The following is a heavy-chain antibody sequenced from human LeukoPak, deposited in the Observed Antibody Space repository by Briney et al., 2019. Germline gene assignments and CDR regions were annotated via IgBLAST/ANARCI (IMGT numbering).Heavy chain of an antibody. CDR3: ASRDSSMARSH. D-gene: IGHD3-10*01. CDR1: GFIISDYW. V-gene: IGHV3-7*01. CDR2: INEDGGVQ. Sequence: PGGSLRLSCAASGFIISDYWMNWVRQVPGKGLEWVANINEDGGVQDYVDSVRGRFTISRDNAKNSVYLQMNSLRVEDTAVYYCASRDSSMARSHWGQGTLVTVSS. J-gene: IGHJ4*02.